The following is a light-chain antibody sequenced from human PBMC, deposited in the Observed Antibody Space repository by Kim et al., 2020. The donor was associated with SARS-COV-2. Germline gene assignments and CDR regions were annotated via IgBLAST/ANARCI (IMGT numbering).Light chain of an antibody. J-gene: IGLJ3*02. V-gene: IGLV6-57*01. Sequence: NFMLTQPHSVSESPGKTVTISCTRSSGSIASNYVQWYQQRPGSSPTTVIYEDNQRPSGVPDRFSGSIDSSSNSASLTISGLKTEDEADYYCQSYDSRSWGFGGGTKLTVL. CDR1: SGSIASNY. CDR2: EDN. CDR3: QSYDSRSWG.